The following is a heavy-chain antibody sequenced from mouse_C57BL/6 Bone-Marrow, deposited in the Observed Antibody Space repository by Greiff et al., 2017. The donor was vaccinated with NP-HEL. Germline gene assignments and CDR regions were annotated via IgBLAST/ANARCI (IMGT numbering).Heavy chain of an antibody. D-gene: IGHD2-10*02. CDR1: GYTFTTYP. J-gene: IGHJ4*01. Sequence: VQLQQSGAELVKPGASVKMSCKASGYTFTTYPIEWMEQNHGTSLEWIGNFHPYNDDTKYNEKFKSKATLTVDTSSSTAYMQLSSLTSEDSAVYYCARRGYGNYLYAMDYWGQGTSVTVSS. CDR3: ARRGYGNYLYAMDY. V-gene: IGHV1-47*01. CDR2: FHPYNDDT.